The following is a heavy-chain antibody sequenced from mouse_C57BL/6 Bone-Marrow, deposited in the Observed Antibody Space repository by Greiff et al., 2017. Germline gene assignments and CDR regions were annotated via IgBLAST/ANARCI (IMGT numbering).Heavy chain of an antibody. J-gene: IGHJ4*01. V-gene: IGHV3-6*01. CDR2: ISYDGSN. CDR3: ARADFITTVPYYAMDY. D-gene: IGHD1-1*01. Sequence: EVKLVESGPGLVKPSQSLSLTCSVTGYSITSGYYWNWIRQFPGNKLEWMGYISYDGSNNYNPSLKNRISITRDTSKNQFFLKLNSVTTEDTATYYCARADFITTVPYYAMDYWGQGTSVTVSS. CDR1: GYSITSGYY.